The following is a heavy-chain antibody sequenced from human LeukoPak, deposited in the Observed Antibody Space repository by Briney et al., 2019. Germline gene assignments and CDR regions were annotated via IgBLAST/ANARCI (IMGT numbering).Heavy chain of an antibody. CDR2: ISYDGSNK. J-gene: IGHJ6*03. CDR1: GFTFSSYA. D-gene: IGHD5-12*01. CDR3: ARESYSGYGYYYYYMDV. V-gene: IGHV3-30*04. Sequence: GGSLRLSCAASGFTFSSYAMSWVRQAPGKGLEWVAVISYDGSNKYYADSVKGRFTISRDNSKNTLYLQMNSLRAEDTAVYYCARESYSGYGYYYYYMDVWGKGTTVTVSS.